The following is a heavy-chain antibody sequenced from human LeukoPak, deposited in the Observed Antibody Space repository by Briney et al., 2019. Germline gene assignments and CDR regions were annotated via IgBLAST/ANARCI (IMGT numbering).Heavy chain of an antibody. CDR1: GFTVSSNY. V-gene: IGHV3-23*01. J-gene: IGHJ4*02. CDR2: ISDSGDNT. D-gene: IGHD2/OR15-2a*01. Sequence: GGSLRLSCAASGFTVSSNYMSWVRQAPGKGLEWVSTISDSGDNTYYADSVKGRFTISRDNSKTTLYLQMNSLRAEDTAVYYCAISESDYWGQGVLVTVSS. CDR3: AISESDY.